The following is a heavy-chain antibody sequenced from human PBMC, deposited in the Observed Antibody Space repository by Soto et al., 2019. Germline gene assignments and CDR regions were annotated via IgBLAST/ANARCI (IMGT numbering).Heavy chain of an antibody. D-gene: IGHD4-17*01. CDR3: ARWPPYGDYVDY. CDR2: IYYSGST. J-gene: IGHJ4*02. CDR1: GGSISSGDYY. V-gene: IGHV4-30-4*01. Sequence: SETLSLTCTVSGGSISSGDYYWSWIRQPPGKGLEWIGYIYYSGSTYYNPSLKSRVTISVDTSKNQFSLKLSSVTAADTAVYYCARWPPYGDYVDYWGQGTLVTVS.